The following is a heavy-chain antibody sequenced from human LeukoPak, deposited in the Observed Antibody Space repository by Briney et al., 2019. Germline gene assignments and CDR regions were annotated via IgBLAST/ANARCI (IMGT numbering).Heavy chain of an antibody. Sequence: GGSLRLSCAASGFTFSSYAMSWVRQAPGKGLEWVSAISGSGGSTYYADSVKGRFTISRDNSKNTLYLQMNSLRAEDTAVYYCARSSYYDFWSGSPSIYFDYWGQGTLVTVSS. CDR2: ISGSGGST. J-gene: IGHJ4*02. CDR3: ARSSYYDFWSGSPSIYFDY. V-gene: IGHV3-23*01. CDR1: GFTFSSYA. D-gene: IGHD3-3*01.